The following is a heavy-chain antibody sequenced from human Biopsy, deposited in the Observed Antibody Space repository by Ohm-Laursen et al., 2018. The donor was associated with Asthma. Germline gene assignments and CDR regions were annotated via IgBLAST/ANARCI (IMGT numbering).Heavy chain of an antibody. CDR2: LYNSGTT. CDR1: GGSISTYY. D-gene: IGHD3-22*01. J-gene: IGHJ4*02. Sequence: SETLSLTCTVSGGSISTYYWTWIRQPPGKGLEWVAYLYNSGTTNYNPSLKSRVTISVDTSKNQFSLRLSSVTAADTAMYYCARIPRRSGSYFVDYWGQGTLVTVSS. CDR3: ARIPRRSGSYFVDY. V-gene: IGHV4-59*12.